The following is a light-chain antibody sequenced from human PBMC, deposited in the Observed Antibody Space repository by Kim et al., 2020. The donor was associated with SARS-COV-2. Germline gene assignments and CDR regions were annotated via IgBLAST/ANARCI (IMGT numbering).Light chain of an antibody. Sequence: RVTISGTGSSSNIGAGSDVHWYQQLPGTAPRLLIFGNNNRPSGVPDRFSGSKSGTSASLAITGLQAEDESAYYCQSYDNSLSVWVFGGGTMLTVL. CDR1: SSNIGAGSD. CDR3: QSYDNSLSVWV. J-gene: IGLJ3*02. CDR2: GNN. V-gene: IGLV1-40*01.